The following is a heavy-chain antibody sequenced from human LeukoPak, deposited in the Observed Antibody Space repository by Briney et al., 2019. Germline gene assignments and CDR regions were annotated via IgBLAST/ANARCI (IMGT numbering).Heavy chain of an antibody. J-gene: IGHJ6*03. D-gene: IGHD3-22*01. Sequence: ASVKVSCKASAYTFTGCFMHWVRQAPGQGLEWMGLINPKTGGTHYAQKFQGRVTLTRDTSISTAFMELSRLTSDDAAVYYCARDARLGVVVEDYFYYMDVWGKGTTVTVSS. CDR3: ARDARLGVVVEDYFYYMDV. CDR1: AYTFTGCF. CDR2: INPKTGGT. V-gene: IGHV1-2*02.